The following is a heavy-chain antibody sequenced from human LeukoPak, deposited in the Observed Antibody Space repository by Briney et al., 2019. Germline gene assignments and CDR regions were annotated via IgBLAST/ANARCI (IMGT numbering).Heavy chain of an antibody. CDR1: GFPFSSYW. CDR2: IKQDGSKK. CDR3: ARKRPNYFDY. J-gene: IGHJ4*02. Sequence: GGSLRLSCVASGFPFSSYWMTCVRQAPGKGLEWVANIKQDGSKKSYVDSVKGRFTISRDNAKNSLYLQMNSLRAEDTALYYCARKRPNYFDYWGQGTLVTVSS. V-gene: IGHV3-7*01.